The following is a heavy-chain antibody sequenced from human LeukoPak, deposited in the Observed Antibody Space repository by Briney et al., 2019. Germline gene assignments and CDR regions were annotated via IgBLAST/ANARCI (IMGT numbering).Heavy chain of an antibody. V-gene: IGHV3-30*02. Sequence: GGSLRLXCAASGFTFSSYGMHWDRQAPGKGLEWVAFIRYDGSNKYYADSVKGRFTISRDNSKNTLYLQMNSLRAEDTAVYYCAKMCPLLSSTSCYNYWGQGTLVTVSS. D-gene: IGHD2-2*02. CDR3: AKMCPLLSSTSCYNY. J-gene: IGHJ4*02. CDR2: IRYDGSNK. CDR1: GFTFSSYG.